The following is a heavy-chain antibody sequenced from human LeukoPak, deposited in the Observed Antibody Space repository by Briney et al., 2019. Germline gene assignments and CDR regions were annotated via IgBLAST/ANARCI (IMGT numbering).Heavy chain of an antibody. CDR2: IFHSGST. CDR1: GGSISTSNW. Sequence: SGTLSLTCAVSGGSISTSNWWSWVRQPPGKGLEWIGEIFHSGSTNYNPSLLSRVTISVDTSKNQFSLKLSSVTAADTAVYYCARNLGDYGDYPIWFDPWGQGTLVTVSS. CDR3: ARNLGDYGDYPIWFDP. J-gene: IGHJ5*02. V-gene: IGHV4-4*02. D-gene: IGHD4-17*01.